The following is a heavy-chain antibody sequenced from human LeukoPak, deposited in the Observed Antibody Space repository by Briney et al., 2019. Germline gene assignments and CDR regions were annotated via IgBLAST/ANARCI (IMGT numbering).Heavy chain of an antibody. CDR2: INPSGGGT. D-gene: IGHD3-10*01. J-gene: IGHJ6*02. Sequence: ASVKVSCKASGYTFTGYYMHWVRQAPGQGLEWMGIINPSGGGTSYAQKFQGRVTMTRDTSTSTVYMELSSLRSEDTAVYYCARVAGKHPSHYYGMHVWGQGTTVTVSS. CDR3: ARVAGKHPSHYYGMHV. V-gene: IGHV1-46*01. CDR1: GYTFTGYY.